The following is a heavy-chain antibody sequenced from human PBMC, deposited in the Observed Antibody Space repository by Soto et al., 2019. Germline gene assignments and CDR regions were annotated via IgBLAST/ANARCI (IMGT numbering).Heavy chain of an antibody. CDR2: INHSGST. CDR1: GGSFSGYY. CDR3: ERVHRYNWNYGALDY. Sequence: PSQTLSLTCAVYGGSFSGYYWSWIRQPPGKGLEWIGEINHSGSTNYNPSLKSRVTISVDTSKNQFSLKLSSVTDADTAVYYCERVHRYNWNYGALDYWGQGTLVNSPQ. D-gene: IGHD1-7*01. J-gene: IGHJ4*02. V-gene: IGHV4-34*01.